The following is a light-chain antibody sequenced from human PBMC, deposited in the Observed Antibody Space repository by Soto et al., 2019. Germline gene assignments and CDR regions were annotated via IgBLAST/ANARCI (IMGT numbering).Light chain of an antibody. CDR2: DTS. Sequence: VVTQAPATLSVSPRERATLSCMASQTINNNVAWYQLKDGQTPRLLIYDTSTRATGVPARFSGSRSGTEFTLTINSLQSEDFAVYYCQRYNIWLLTFGGGTKVDIK. CDR3: QRYNIWLLT. CDR1: QTINNN. V-gene: IGKV3-15*01. J-gene: IGKJ4*01.